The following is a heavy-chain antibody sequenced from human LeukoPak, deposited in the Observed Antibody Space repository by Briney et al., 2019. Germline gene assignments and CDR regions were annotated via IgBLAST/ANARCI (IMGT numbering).Heavy chain of an antibody. CDR3: AREGSGGRPIHY. V-gene: IGHV1-2*02. Sequence: ASVKVSCKASGYTFTGYYMHWVRQAPGQGLEWMGWINPNSGGTNYAQKFQGRVTMTRDTSISTAYMELSRLRSGDTAVYYCAREGSGGRPIHYWGQGTLVTVSS. J-gene: IGHJ4*02. CDR2: INPNSGGT. D-gene: IGHD2-15*01. CDR1: GYTFTGYY.